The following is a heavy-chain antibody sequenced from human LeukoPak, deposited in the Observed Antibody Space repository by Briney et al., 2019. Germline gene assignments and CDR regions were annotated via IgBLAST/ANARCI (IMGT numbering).Heavy chain of an antibody. D-gene: IGHD6-6*01. CDR3: ARAAYSSSSGDDY. CDR2: IYTSGST. V-gene: IGHV4-4*07. J-gene: IGHJ4*02. Sequence: IGRIYTSGSTNYNPSLKSRVTMSVDTSKNQFSLKLSSVTAADTAVYYCARAAYSSSSGDDYWGQGTLVTVSS.